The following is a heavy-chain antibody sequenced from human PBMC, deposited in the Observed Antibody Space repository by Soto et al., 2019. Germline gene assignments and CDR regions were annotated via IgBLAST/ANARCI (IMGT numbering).Heavy chain of an antibody. CDR3: ARDWYSSGSVPGFDY. CDR2: TYYRSKWYN. CDR1: GDSVSSHSAA. V-gene: IGHV6-1*01. J-gene: IGHJ4*02. Sequence: SQTLSLPCVISGDSVSSHSAAWNLIRQSPSRGLEWLGRTYYRSKWYNDYAVSVKSRITINPDTSKNQFSLQLNSVTPEDTAVYYCARDWYSSGSVPGFDYWGQGTLVTVYS. D-gene: IGHD6-19*01.